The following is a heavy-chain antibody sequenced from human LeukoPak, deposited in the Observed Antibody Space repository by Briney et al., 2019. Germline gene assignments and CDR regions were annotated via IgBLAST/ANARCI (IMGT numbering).Heavy chain of an antibody. Sequence: GGSLRLSCAVSGFTFSTYSMTWVRQAPGKGLEWVSSITASSSYIYYADSVKGRFTISRDNAKNSLYLQMSSLRAEDTAVYYCARIYGGNSGGFDYWGQGALVTVS. CDR1: GFTFSTYS. CDR3: ARIYGGNSGGFDY. J-gene: IGHJ4*02. CDR2: ITASSSYI. V-gene: IGHV3-21*01. D-gene: IGHD4-23*01.